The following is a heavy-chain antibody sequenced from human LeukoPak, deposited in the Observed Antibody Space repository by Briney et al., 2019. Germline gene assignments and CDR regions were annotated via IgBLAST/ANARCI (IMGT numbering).Heavy chain of an antibody. D-gene: IGHD4-23*01. CDR1: GYTFTSYG. CDR2: ISAYNGNT. Sequence: ASVKVSCKASGYTFTSYGISWVRQAPGQGLEWMGWISAYNGNTNYAQKLQGRVTMTTDTSTSTAYMELRSLRSDDTAVYYCAGDANLNLDYGGNPASDYWGQGTLVTVSS. CDR3: AGDANLNLDYGGNPASDY. J-gene: IGHJ4*02. V-gene: IGHV1-18*01.